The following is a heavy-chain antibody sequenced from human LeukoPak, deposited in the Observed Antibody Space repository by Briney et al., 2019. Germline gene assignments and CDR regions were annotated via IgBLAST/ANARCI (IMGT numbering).Heavy chain of an antibody. CDR3: AREAGPSDVAYQLPNRYYYGMDV. V-gene: IGHV4-39*07. CDR2: IYYSGST. J-gene: IGHJ6*02. Sequence: SETLSLTCTVSGGSISSSSYYWGWIRQPPGKGLEWIGSIYYSGSTYYNPSLKSRVTISVDTSKNQFSLKLSSVTAADTAVYYCAREAGPSDVAYQLPNRYYYGMDVWGQGTTVTVSS. CDR1: GGSISSSSYY. D-gene: IGHD2-2*01.